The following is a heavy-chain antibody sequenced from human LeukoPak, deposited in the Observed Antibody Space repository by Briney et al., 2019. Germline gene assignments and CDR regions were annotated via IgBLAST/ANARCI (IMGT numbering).Heavy chain of an antibody. D-gene: IGHD3-3*02. Sequence: SETLSLTCTVSGGSISSYYWSWIRQPPGKGLEWIGYIYYSGSTNYNPSLKSRVTISVDTSKNQFSLKLSSVTAADTAVYYCARDPPSFFAFDIWGQGTMVTVSS. CDR1: GGSISSYY. V-gene: IGHV4-59*12. CDR2: IYYSGST. J-gene: IGHJ3*02. CDR3: ARDPPSFFAFDI.